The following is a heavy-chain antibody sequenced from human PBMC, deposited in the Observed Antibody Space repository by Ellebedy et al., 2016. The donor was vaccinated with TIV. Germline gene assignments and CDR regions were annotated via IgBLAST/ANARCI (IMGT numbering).Heavy chain of an antibody. V-gene: IGHV4-34*01. CDR1: GGSFSGYY. D-gene: IGHD2-2*01. CDR2: INHSGST. CDR3: ARGVIRYGSTSRYGSDY. J-gene: IGHJ4*02. Sequence: SETLSLTXAVYGGSFSGYYWSWIRQPPGKGLEWIGEINHSGSTNYNPSLKSRVTISVDTSKNQFSLKLSSVTAADTAVYYCARGVIRYGSTSRYGSDYWGQGTLVTVSS.